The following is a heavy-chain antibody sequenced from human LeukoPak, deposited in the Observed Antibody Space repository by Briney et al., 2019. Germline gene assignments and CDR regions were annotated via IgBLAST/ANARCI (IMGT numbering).Heavy chain of an antibody. CDR2: ISPGGGTT. J-gene: IGHJ6*03. D-gene: IGHD1-26*01. CDR1: GFTFSNEA. CDR3: AKDRIVGATYYYYYMGV. V-gene: IGHV3-23*01. Sequence: GGSLRLSCAVSGFTFSNEAMGWVRQLRGGGLEWVSTISPGGGTTYYAESMKGRFTISRDNSKSTLYLEMNSLRAEDTAVYYCAKDRIVGATYYYYYMGVWGKGTTVTVSS.